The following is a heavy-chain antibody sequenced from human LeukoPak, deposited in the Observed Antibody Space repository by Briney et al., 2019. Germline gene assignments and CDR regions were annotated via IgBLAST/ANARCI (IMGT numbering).Heavy chain of an antibody. V-gene: IGHV3-30-3*02. CDR2: ISYDGSNK. Sequence: GGSLRLSCAASGFTFSSYAMHWVRQAPGKGLEWVAVISYDGSNKYYADSVKGRFTISRDNSKNTLYLQMNSLRAEDTAIYYCAKRPCTNGVCYALLDYWGQGTLVTVSS. J-gene: IGHJ4*02. CDR1: GFTFSSYA. D-gene: IGHD2-8*01. CDR3: AKRPCTNGVCYALLDY.